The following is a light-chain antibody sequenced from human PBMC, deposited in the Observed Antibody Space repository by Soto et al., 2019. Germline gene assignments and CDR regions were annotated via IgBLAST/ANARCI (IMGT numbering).Light chain of an antibody. Sequence: DIVMPQTPLSSPVTLVQPASISCRSSQSLVHSDGNTYLSWLQQRPGQPPRLLIYNIFNRFSGFPGRFRASGAGTDCTLKISSVEAEDVGVYYCMQVTQCPYTFGQGTKLEIK. CDR1: QSLVHSDGNTY. CDR2: NIF. J-gene: IGKJ2*01. V-gene: IGKV2-24*01. CDR3: MQVTQCPYT.